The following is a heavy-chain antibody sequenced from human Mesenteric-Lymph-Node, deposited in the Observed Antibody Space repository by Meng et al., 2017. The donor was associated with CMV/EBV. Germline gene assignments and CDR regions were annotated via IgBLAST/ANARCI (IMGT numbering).Heavy chain of an antibody. J-gene: IGHJ4*02. CDR2: TYYRSESYN. CDR1: GASTSSNNAA. V-gene: IGHV6-1*02. D-gene: IGHD3-16*01. CDR3: AYLGDFPPHW. Sequence: QRQPEGQGLRKDSHILSVTCTTCGASTSSNNAAWNWIRQPPSRGLEWLGRTYYRSESYNDYAVTVKSRISVNLDTSKIQLSLRMNFVTPEDTAVYYWAYLGDFPPHWWGQGTLVTVSS.